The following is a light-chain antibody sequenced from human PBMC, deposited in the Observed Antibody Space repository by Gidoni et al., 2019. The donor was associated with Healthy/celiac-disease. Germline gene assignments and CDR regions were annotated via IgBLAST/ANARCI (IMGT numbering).Light chain of an antibody. CDR2: QDS. CDR1: KLGDKY. CDR3: QAWDSSIVV. J-gene: IGLJ2*01. Sequence: SSELTHHPSVSASPGQTASITCSGDKLGDKYACWYQQKPGQSPVLVIYQDSKRPSGIPERFSGSNSGNTATLTISGTQAMDEADYYCQAWDSSIVVFGGGTKLTVL. V-gene: IGLV3-1*01.